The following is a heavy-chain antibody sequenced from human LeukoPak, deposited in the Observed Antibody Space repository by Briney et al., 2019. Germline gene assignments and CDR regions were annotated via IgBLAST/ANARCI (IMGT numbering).Heavy chain of an antibody. CDR2: ITGSHGRT. CDR1: GFPFSSFA. J-gene: IGHJ5*02. D-gene: IGHD4-17*01. CDR3: TKDPNGDYIGAFDP. V-gene: IGHV3-23*01. Sequence: GSLRLSCAASGFPFSSFAMTWVRQAPGKGLEWVSSITGSHGRTYTTDSVKGRFTISRDNSQNTLYLQMNSLRAEDTAVYYCTKDPNGDYIGAFDPWGQGTLVTVSS.